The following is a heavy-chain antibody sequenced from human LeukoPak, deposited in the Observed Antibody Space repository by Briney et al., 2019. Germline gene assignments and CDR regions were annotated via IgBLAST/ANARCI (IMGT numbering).Heavy chain of an antibody. J-gene: IGHJ4*02. CDR3: AKDYDSSGYPDY. V-gene: IGHV3-23*01. CDR2: ISGSGGST. Sequence: TGGSLRLXCAASGFTFSSYGMHWDRQAPGKGLEWVSAISGSGGSTYYADSVKGRFTISRDNSKNTLYLQMNSLRAEDTAVYYCAKDYDSSGYPDYWGQGTLVTVSS. CDR1: GFTFSSYG. D-gene: IGHD3-22*01.